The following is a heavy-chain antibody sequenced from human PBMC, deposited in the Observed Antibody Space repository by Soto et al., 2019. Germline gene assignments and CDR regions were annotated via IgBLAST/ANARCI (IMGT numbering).Heavy chain of an antibody. CDR1: GGSFSGYY. CDR2: INHSGST. D-gene: IGHD4-4*01. V-gene: IGHV4-34*01. Sequence: SETLSLTCAVYGGSFSGYYWSWIRPPPGKGLEWIGEINHSGSTNYNPSLKSRVTISVDTSKNQFSLKLSSVTAADTAVYYCAREASNYVVNQRKKITRKKYNWFDPWGQGTLVTVSS. J-gene: IGHJ5*02. CDR3: AREASNYVVNQRKKITRKKYNWFDP.